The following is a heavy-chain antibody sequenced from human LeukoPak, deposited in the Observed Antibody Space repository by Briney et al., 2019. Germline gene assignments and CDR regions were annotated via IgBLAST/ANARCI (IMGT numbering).Heavy chain of an antibody. CDR1: GGSVSSSF. CDR2: IYYSGST. CDR3: ARVGDGYNSAPIDY. J-gene: IGHJ4*02. D-gene: IGHD5-24*01. Sequence: SETLSLTCSVSGGSVSSSFWSWIRQPPGKGLEWIGHIYYSGSTNYNPSLKSRVAISVDTSKNHFSLKVTSVTAADTAVYYCARVGDGYNSAPIDYWGQGTLVTVSS. V-gene: IGHV4-59*02.